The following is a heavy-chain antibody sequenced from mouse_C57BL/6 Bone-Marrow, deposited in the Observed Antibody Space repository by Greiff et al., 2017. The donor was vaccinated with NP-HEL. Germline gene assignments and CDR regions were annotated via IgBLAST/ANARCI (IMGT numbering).Heavy chain of an antibody. Sequence: QVQLQQSGPELVKPGASVKISCKASGYAFSSSWMNWVKQRPGKGLEWIGRIYPGDGDTNYNGKFKGKATLTADKSSSTAYMQLSSLTSEDSAVYFCARFGQLTWFAYWGQGTLVTVSA. CDR3: ARFGQLTWFAY. V-gene: IGHV1-82*01. CDR1: GYAFSSSW. CDR2: IYPGDGDT. J-gene: IGHJ3*01. D-gene: IGHD3-2*02.